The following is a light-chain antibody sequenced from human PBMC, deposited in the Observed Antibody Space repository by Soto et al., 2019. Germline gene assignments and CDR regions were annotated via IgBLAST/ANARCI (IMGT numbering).Light chain of an antibody. Sequence: DIQRTQSPSSLSASVGDRVTITCRASQGISNYLAWYEQKPGKVPKLLIYAASTLQSGVPSRFSGSGSGTDFNLTISSLQHEDVATYCCQKYNSAPRRFGQGTKVVFK. CDR1: QGISNY. J-gene: IGKJ1*01. CDR2: AAS. CDR3: QKYNSAPRR. V-gene: IGKV1-27*01.